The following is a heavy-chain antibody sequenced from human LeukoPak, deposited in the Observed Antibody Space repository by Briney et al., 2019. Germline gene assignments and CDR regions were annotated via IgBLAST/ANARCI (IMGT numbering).Heavy chain of an antibody. J-gene: IGHJ5*02. CDR3: AKDCGWLHFCS. V-gene: IGHV3-23*01. D-gene: IGHD5-24*01. Sequence: SPGADITYYAESVRGRFTISRDNSKNTLYLQINTLRAEDTAIYYCAKDCGWLHFCSWGQGTLVTVSS. CDR2: SPGADIT.